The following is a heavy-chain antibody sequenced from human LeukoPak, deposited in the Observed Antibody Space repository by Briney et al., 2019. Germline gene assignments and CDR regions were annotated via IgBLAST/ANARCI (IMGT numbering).Heavy chain of an antibody. Sequence: NSSETLSLTCTVSGGSVSSYYWSWIRQPPGKGLERIGYIYYSGSTNYNPSLKSRVTISVDTSKNQFSLKLSSVTAADTAVYYCARGAYSSDWYYFDYWGQGTLVTVSS. D-gene: IGHD6-19*01. CDR2: IYYSGST. V-gene: IGHV4-59*02. CDR3: ARGAYSSDWYYFDY. CDR1: GGSVSSYY. J-gene: IGHJ4*02.